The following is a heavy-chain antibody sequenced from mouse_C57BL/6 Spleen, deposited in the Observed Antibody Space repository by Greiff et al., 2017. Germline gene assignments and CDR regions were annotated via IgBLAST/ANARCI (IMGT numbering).Heavy chain of an antibody. CDR2: IDPSDSYT. J-gene: IGHJ1*03. Sequence: QVQLQQPGAELVMPGASVKLSCKASGYTFTSYWMHWVKQRPGQGLEWIGEIDPSDSYTNYNQKFKGKSTLTVDKSSSTAYMQLSSLTSEDSAVYYCARPSITTVVGYFDVWGKGTTFTVSS. D-gene: IGHD1-1*01. V-gene: IGHV1-69*01. CDR1: GYTFTSYW. CDR3: ARPSITTVVGYFDV.